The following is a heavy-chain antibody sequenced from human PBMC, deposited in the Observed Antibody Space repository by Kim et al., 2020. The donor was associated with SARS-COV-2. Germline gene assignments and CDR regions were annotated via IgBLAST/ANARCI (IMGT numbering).Heavy chain of an antibody. CDR1: GGSISSSSYY. Sequence: SETLSLTCTVSGGSISSSSYYWDWIRQPPGKGLEWIGSIYKSGSTYYNPSLKSRVTISVDTSKNQFSLKLSFLTAADTAVYYCARQTLQWLVQDYWGQGTLVTVSS. CDR2: IYKSGST. J-gene: IGHJ4*02. D-gene: IGHD6-19*01. CDR3: ARQTLQWLVQDY. V-gene: IGHV4-39*01.